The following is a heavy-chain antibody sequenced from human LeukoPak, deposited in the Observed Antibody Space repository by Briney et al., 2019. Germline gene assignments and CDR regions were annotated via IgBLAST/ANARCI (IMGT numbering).Heavy chain of an antibody. Sequence: SETLSLTCAVSGYSISSGYYWGWIRQPPGKGLEWIGSISPSGSTFYNPSLKSRVTISVDTSKNQFSLKLSSVTAADTAVYYCAREDKYSSGLYWGQGTLVTVSS. V-gene: IGHV4-38-2*02. CDR3: AREDKYSSGLY. J-gene: IGHJ4*02. D-gene: IGHD6-19*01. CDR1: GYSISSGYY. CDR2: ISPSGST.